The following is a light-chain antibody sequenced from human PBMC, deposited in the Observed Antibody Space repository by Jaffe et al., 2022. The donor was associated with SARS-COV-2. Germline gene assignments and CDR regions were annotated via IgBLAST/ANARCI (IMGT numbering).Light chain of an antibody. V-gene: IGLV7-46*01. CDR3: LLSYTSESVRV. CDR1: TGTVTSGHY. CDR2: DTT. J-gene: IGLJ3*02. Sequence: QAVVTQEPSLTVSPGGTVTLTCGSNTGTVTSGHYPYWFQQKPGQAPRALIYDTTNRHSWTPARFSGSLLGGKAALTLSGAQPEDEAEYYCLLSYTSESVRVFGGGTKLTVL.